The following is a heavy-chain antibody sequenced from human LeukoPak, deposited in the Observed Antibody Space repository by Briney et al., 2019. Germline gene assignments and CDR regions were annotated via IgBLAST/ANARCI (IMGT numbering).Heavy chain of an antibody. CDR3: VRGVPITPGIDY. D-gene: IGHD5-24*01. CDR1: GFIFSDHC. V-gene: IGHV3-74*01. Sequence: GGSLRLSCAASGFIFSDHCMHWVRQPPGKGLVWVSQICLDGDSIKYADSVRGRFTISRDSAKNTLYLQMNSLRAEDTAVYYCVRGVPITPGIDYWGQGSLVTVSS. CDR2: ICLDGDSI. J-gene: IGHJ4*02.